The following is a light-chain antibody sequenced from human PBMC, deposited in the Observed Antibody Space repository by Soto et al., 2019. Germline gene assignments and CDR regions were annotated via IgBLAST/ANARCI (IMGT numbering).Light chain of an antibody. J-gene: IGLJ2*01. CDR2: GNT. CDR3: PSFDSSLSVV. CDR1: SSNIGNNY. Sequence: QSVLTQPPSVSAAPGQKVTISCSGSSSNIGNNYVSWYRHLPGTAPKLLICGNTNRPSGVPDRFSGSKSGTSASLAITGLQAEDEADYYRPSFDSSLSVVFGGATKVTVL. V-gene: IGLV1-40*01.